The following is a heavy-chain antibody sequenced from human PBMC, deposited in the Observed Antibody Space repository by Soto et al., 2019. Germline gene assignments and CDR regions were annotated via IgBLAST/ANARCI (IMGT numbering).Heavy chain of an antibody. CDR1: GYTLTELS. CDR2: FDPEDGET. CDR3: ATSRALHLGELSEEYYFDY. Sequence: ASVKVSCKVSGYTLTELSMHWVRQAPGKGLEWMGGFDPEDGETIYAQKFQGRVTMTEDTSTDTAYMELSSLRSEDTAVYYCATSRALHLGELSEEYYFDYWGQGTLVTVSS. D-gene: IGHD3-16*02. V-gene: IGHV1-24*01. J-gene: IGHJ4*02.